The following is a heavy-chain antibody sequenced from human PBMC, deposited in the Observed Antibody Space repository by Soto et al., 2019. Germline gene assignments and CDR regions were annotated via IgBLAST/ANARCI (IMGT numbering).Heavy chain of an antibody. J-gene: IGHJ4*02. CDR2: IYWDDDK. CDR3: AHKGDGYRGFKY. D-gene: IGHD5-12*01. Sequence: QITLKESGPTLVKPTQTLTLTCTLSGFSLFTSGVGVGWIRQPPGEALEWLALIYWDDDKRYSPILRSRLTITKDTSKNQVVLTVTNMEPVYTATYYCAHKGDGYRGFKYWGQGTLVTVSS. V-gene: IGHV2-5*02. CDR1: GFSLFTSGVG.